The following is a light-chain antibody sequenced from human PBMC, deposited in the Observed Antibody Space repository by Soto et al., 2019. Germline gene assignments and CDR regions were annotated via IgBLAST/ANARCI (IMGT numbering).Light chain of an antibody. J-gene: IGKJ3*01. CDR3: QQYDRSLQFT. CDR1: QSVSSDY. V-gene: IGKV3-20*01. Sequence: EIVLTQSPGTLSLSPGERATLSCRASQSVSSDYLAWYQLKPGQAPGLLIYGASSRATGIPGRFSGSGSGTDFTLTISRLEPEDFAVYCCQQYDRSLQFTFGPGTKVDI. CDR2: GAS.